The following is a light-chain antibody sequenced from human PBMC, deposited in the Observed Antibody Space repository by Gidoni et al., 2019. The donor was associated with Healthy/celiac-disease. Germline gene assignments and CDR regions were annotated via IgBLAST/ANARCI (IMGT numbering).Light chain of an antibody. Sequence: QSALTQPASVSGSPGQSITTSCTGTISYVGGDNYVSWYQQHPGNAPKLMIYEFSNRPSWCSNRFSGSKSGNTASLTISGLQAEDEADYYCSSYTSSSTRVFGGGTKRTVL. V-gene: IGLV2-14*01. J-gene: IGLJ2*01. CDR1: ISYVGGDNY. CDR2: EFS. CDR3: SSYTSSSTRV.